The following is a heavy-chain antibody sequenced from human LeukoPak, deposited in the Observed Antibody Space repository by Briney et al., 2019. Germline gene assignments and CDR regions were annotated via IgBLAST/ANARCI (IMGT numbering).Heavy chain of an antibody. D-gene: IGHD2-15*01. J-gene: IGHJ6*03. CDR1: GFTFSSYS. CDR3: ARDSCSGGSCYSKNYYMDV. CDR2: ISSSSSYI. V-gene: IGHV3-21*01. Sequence: PGGSLRLSCAASGFTFSSYSMNWVRQAPGKGLERVSSISSSSSYIYYADSVKGRFTISRDNAKNSLYLQMNSLRAEDTAVYYCARDSCSGGSCYSKNYYMDVWGKGTTVTVSS.